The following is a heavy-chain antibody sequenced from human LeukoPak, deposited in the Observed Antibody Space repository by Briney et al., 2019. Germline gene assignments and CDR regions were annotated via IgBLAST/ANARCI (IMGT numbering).Heavy chain of an antibody. D-gene: IGHD5-12*01. Sequence: ASVKVSCKVAGYSLSDMSVHWIRQAPGRGLEWMGSSDSEDGDPVYAQKFEGRLTMTEDTSTDTAYMDLSSLRAEDTALYYCSSGYTGGAFDIWGQGTMVTVSS. CDR1: GYSLSDMS. CDR2: SDSEDGDP. J-gene: IGHJ3*02. V-gene: IGHV1-24*01. CDR3: SSGYTGGAFDI.